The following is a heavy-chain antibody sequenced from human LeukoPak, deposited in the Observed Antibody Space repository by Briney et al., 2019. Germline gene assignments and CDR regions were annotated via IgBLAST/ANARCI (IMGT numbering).Heavy chain of an antibody. D-gene: IGHD2-8*01. CDR1: EFTFSTYW. Sequence: GGSLRLSCAASEFTFSTYWMSWVRQAPGKGLEWVASINQDGSQKRYVDSVQGRFMISRDNTKKSLFLQMNSLRAEDTAVYYCARLKDDVTKLDYWGQGTLVTVSS. V-gene: IGHV3-7*01. CDR2: INQDGSQK. CDR3: ARLKDDVTKLDY. J-gene: IGHJ4*02.